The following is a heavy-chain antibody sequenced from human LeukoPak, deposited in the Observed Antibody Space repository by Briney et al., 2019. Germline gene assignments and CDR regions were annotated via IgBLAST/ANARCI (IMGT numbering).Heavy chain of an antibody. CDR2: IYYSRST. CDR1: GGSISNYY. V-gene: IGHV4-59*12. J-gene: IGHJ6*04. D-gene: IGHD4-17*01. Sequence: SETLSLTCTVSGGSISNYYWSWIRQHPRKGLEWIGYIYYSRSTKYNPSLKSRVIISIDTSKNQFSLRLTSVTAADTAVYYCARDLDTTVTMKGKDVWGKGTTVTVSS. CDR3: ARDLDTTVTMKGKDV.